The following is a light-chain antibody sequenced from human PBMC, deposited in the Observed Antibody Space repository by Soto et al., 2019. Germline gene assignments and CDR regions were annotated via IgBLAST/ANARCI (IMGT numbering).Light chain of an antibody. CDR3: QQYNSYPRT. CDR2: TTS. J-gene: IGKJ1*01. V-gene: IGKV3-15*01. Sequence: DIVVSQSPGTLSVSPGERDTLSCRPSQSVGRNLAWYQQKPGQAPRLLIYTTSTRAPGIPARFSGSGSGTEFTLTISSLQPDDFATYYCQQYNSYPRTFGQGTMVAIK. CDR1: QSVGRN.